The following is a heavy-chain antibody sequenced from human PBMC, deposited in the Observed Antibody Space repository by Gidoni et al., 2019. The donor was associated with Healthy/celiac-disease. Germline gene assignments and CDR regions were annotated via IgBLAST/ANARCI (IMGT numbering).Heavy chain of an antibody. V-gene: IGHV4-38-2*02. D-gene: IGHD3-10*01. CDR2: IYHSGST. CDR1: GYSISSGYY. J-gene: IGHJ4*02. Sequence: QVQLQESGPGLVKPSETLSLTCTVSGYSISSGYYWGWIRQPPGKGLEWIGSIYHSGSTYYNPSLKSRVTISVDTSKNQFTLKLSSVTAADTAVYYCAGGRLGTLWFGELFDYWGQGTLVTVSS. CDR3: AGGRLGTLWFGELFDY.